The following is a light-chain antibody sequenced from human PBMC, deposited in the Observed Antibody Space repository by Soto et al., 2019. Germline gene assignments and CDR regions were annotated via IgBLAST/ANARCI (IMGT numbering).Light chain of an antibody. Sequence: QSVLTQPPSASGTPGQRVTISCSGSSSNIGSNTVNWYQQRPGTAPKLLIYSNNQRPSGVPDRFSGSKSGTSASLAISGPQSEDEADYYCAAWDDSLNGVVFGGGTKLTVL. CDR3: AAWDDSLNGVV. V-gene: IGLV1-44*01. J-gene: IGLJ2*01. CDR1: SSNIGSNT. CDR2: SNN.